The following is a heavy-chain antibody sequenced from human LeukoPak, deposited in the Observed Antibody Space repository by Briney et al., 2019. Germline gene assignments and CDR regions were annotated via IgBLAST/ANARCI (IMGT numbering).Heavy chain of an antibody. CDR1: GGTFSSYA. J-gene: IGHJ1*01. CDR3: ARDHWYDSADEYFQH. V-gene: IGHV1-69*13. D-gene: IGHD3-22*01. Sequence: ASVKVSCKASGGTFSSYAISWVRQAPGQGLEWMGGIIPIFGTANYAQKFQGRVTITADESTSTAYMELSSLRSDDTAVYYCARDHWYDSADEYFQHWGQGTLVTVSS. CDR2: IIPIFGTA.